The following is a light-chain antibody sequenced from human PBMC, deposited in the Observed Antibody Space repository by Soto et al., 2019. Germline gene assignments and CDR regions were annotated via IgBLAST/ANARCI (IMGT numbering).Light chain of an antibody. CDR2: WAS. CDR1: QSVLYTSNNKNY. J-gene: IGKJ1*01. V-gene: IGKV4-1*01. CDR3: QQYYSTLWT. Sequence: DIVMTQSPDSLAVSLGERATINGKSSQSVLYTSNNKNYLAWYQQKAGQPPKLLLYWASTRESGVPDRFSGSGSGTEFTLTISSLQAEDVAVYYCQQYYSTLWTFGQGTKVEIK.